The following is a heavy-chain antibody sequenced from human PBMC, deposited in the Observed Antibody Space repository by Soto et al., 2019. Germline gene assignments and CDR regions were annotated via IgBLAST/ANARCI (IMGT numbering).Heavy chain of an antibody. Sequence: GESLKISCKGSGYSFTNYWIGWVRQMPGKGLGWMGIIYPGDSDTKYSPSFQGQVTISADKSISTAYLQWSSLKASDTAMYYCERCWSYGTADYWGQGTLVTVSS. D-gene: IGHD4-17*01. CDR1: GYSFTNYW. V-gene: IGHV5-51*01. CDR2: IYPGDSDT. CDR3: ERCWSYGTADY. J-gene: IGHJ4*02.